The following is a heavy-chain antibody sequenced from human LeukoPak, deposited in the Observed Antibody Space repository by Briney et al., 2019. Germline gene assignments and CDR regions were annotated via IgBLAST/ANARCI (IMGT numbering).Heavy chain of an antibody. V-gene: IGHV1-69*04. D-gene: IGHD6-19*01. CDR3: ARDPSDTSGYYIYFDY. CDR2: IIPILGIA. CDR1: GGTFSSYA. J-gene: IGHJ4*02. Sequence: VASVKVSCKASGGTFSSYAISWVRQAPGQGLEWMGRIIPILGIANYAQKFQGRVTLTIDTSTSTAYMEVRSLRSDDTAMYYCARDPSDTSGYYIYFDYWGQGTLVTVSS.